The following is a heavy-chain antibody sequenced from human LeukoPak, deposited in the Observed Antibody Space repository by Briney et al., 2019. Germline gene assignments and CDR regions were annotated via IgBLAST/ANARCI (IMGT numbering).Heavy chain of an antibody. Sequence: GGSLRLSCAASGFTFSSYDMHWVRQATGKGLEWVSAIGTAGDPYYPGSVKGRFTISRDNSKNTLYLQMSSLRAEDTAVYYCAKGVAVGATRGDYWGQGTLVTVSS. CDR3: AKGVAVGATRGDY. J-gene: IGHJ4*02. V-gene: IGHV3-13*05. CDR1: GFTFSSYD. D-gene: IGHD1-26*01. CDR2: IGTAGDP.